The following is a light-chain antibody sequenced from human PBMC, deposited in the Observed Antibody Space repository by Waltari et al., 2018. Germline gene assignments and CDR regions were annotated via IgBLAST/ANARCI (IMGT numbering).Light chain of an antibody. V-gene: IGKV1-5*01. Sequence: DIQMTQSPSTLSASVGDRVTITCRASQSVSRWWAWYQQKPGKAPKLLIYDASSLESGVPSRFRGSGSATEFTLTISSLQPDDFATYYCQQYDNYSPTTFGQGTKVEIK. CDR3: QQYDNYSPTT. CDR2: DAS. J-gene: IGKJ1*01. CDR1: QSVSRW.